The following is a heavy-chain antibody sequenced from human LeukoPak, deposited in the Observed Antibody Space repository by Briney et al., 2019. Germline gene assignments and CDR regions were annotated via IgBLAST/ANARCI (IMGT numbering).Heavy chain of an antibody. Sequence: SGTLSLTCTVSGGSIISNDYYWSWIRQSPGKGLEWIGYIYNSGSTYYNPSLRSRFTISLDTSKSQFSLKVNSVTAADTAVYYCARETRRGPYYYFDYWGQGTLVTVSS. CDR2: IYNSGST. D-gene: IGHD3-10*01. V-gene: IGHV4-30-4*01. CDR1: GGSIISNDYY. CDR3: ARETRRGPYYYFDY. J-gene: IGHJ4*02.